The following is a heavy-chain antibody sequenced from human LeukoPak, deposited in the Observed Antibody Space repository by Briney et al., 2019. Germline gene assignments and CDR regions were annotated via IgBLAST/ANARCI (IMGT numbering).Heavy chain of an antibody. CDR3: ARGHCRGGGCYLPFDY. D-gene: IGHD2-15*01. CDR1: GYSFTNYW. Sequence: GESLKISCKGSGYSFTNYWIGWVRQMPGEGLEWMGLIYPGNSDTRNSPSFQGQVTISADKSSDTVYLQWSSLKASDTAMYYCARGHCRGGGCYLPFDYWGQGTLVTVSS. V-gene: IGHV5-51*01. CDR2: IYPGNSDT. J-gene: IGHJ4*02.